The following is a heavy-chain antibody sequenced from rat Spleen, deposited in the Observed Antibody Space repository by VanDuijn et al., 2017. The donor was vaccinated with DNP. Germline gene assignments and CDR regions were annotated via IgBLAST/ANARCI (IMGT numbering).Heavy chain of an antibody. CDR2: IHTGSGGT. CDR3: ARGGVVRAYAMDA. Sequence: QVQLQQSGTELAKPGSSVRISCEASGYTFTSNYIGWIKQTTGQDLQYIGYIHTGSGGTSYNGKFKGKATLTVDKSSRTAFMQLSNLTPDDSAVYYCARGGVVRAYAMDAWGQGTSVTVSS. V-gene: IGHV1-43*01. D-gene: IGHD4-4*01. J-gene: IGHJ4*01. CDR1: GYTFTSNY.